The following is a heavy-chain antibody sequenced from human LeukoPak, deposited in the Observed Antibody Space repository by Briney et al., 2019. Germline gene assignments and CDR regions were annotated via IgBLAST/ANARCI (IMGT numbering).Heavy chain of an antibody. Sequence: SETLSLTCAVCGGSFSGYYWGWIRQPPGKGLQWIGEITHNGYTNYNPALKSRVTIPIDTSKNEFSLKVSSVTAADMAIYYCAASGGPINWFDPWGQGTLVTVSS. CDR3: AASGGPINWFDP. CDR1: GGSFSGYY. CDR2: ITHNGYT. D-gene: IGHD3-10*01. J-gene: IGHJ5*02. V-gene: IGHV4-34*01.